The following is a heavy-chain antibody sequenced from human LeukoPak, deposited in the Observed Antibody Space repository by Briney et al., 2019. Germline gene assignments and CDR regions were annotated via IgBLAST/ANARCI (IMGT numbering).Heavy chain of an antibody. D-gene: IGHD6-19*01. V-gene: IGHV3-74*01. CDR2: INSDGSST. J-gene: IGHJ4*02. Sequence: GGSLRLSCAASGFTFSSYWMHWVRQAPGKGLVWVSRINSDGSSTSYADSVKGRFTISRDNAKNTLYLQMHSLRAEDTAVYYCARGTSSGWYGPGGYWGQGTLVTVSS. CDR1: GFTFSSYW. CDR3: ARGTSSGWYGPGGY.